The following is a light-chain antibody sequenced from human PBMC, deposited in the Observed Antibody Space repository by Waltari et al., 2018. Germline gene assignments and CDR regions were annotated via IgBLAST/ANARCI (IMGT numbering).Light chain of an antibody. CDR1: LSDIGTYKS. Sequence: QSALTQPASVSGSPGQSITISCTGTLSDIGTYKSVSWYQQHPGKVPRLIIYEVSRRPPGISDRFSGSKSGKTASLTISGLQAEDEADYFCSSYTTSSTLAFGGGTKLTV. CDR2: EVS. J-gene: IGLJ2*01. CDR3: SSYTTSSTLA. V-gene: IGLV2-14*01.